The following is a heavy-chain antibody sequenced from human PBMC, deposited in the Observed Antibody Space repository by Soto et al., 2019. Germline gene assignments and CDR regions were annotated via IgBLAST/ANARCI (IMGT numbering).Heavy chain of an antibody. J-gene: IGHJ4*02. V-gene: IGHV3-53*04. CDR2: IYSGGST. CDR1: GFTVSSNY. Sequence: GGSLRLSCAASGFTVSSNYMSWVRQAPGKGLEWVSVIYSGGSTYYADSVKGRFTISRHNSKNTLYLQMNSLRAEDTAVYYCARGDSRRYYDSSGYYFDYWGQGTLVTVSS. D-gene: IGHD3-22*01. CDR3: ARGDSRRYYDSSGYYFDY.